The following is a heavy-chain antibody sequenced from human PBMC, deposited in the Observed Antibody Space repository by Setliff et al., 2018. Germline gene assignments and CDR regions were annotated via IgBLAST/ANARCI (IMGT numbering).Heavy chain of an antibody. D-gene: IGHD1-26*01. CDR2: IYYSGST. Sequence: SETLSLTCTVSGGSISSSSYYWGWIRQPPGKGLEWIGSIYYSGSTYYNPSLKSRVTISVDTSKNQFSLKLSSVTAEDTAVYYCAREVVGAPSTFDIWGQGAMVT. CDR3: AREVVGAPSTFDI. J-gene: IGHJ3*02. V-gene: IGHV4-39*07. CDR1: GGSISSSSYY.